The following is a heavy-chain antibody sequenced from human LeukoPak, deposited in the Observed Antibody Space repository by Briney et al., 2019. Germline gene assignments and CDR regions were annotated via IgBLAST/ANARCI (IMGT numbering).Heavy chain of an antibody. Sequence: PGGSLRLSCAASGFTFSSCGMHWVRQAPGKGLEWVAVISYDGSNKYYADSVKGRFTISRDNSKNTLYLQMNSLRAEDTAVYYCARDFFYYDSSGPFDYWGQGTLVTVSS. D-gene: IGHD3-22*01. V-gene: IGHV3-30*03. CDR1: GFTFSSCG. J-gene: IGHJ4*02. CDR3: ARDFFYYDSSGPFDY. CDR2: ISYDGSNK.